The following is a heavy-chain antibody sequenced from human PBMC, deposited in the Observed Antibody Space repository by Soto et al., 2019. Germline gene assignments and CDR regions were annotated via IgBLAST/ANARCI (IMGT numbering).Heavy chain of an antibody. D-gene: IGHD3-22*01. V-gene: IGHV4-39*01. CDR2: IYYSGST. J-gene: IGHJ4*02. Sequence: PSETLSLTCTVSGGSISSSSYYWGWIRQPPGNGLEWIGSIYYSGSTYYNPSLQSRVTISVDTSKNQFSLKLSSVTAADTAVYYCARLDYYDTSAYDYWGQGTLVTVSS. CDR1: GGSISSSSYY. CDR3: ARLDYYDTSAYDY.